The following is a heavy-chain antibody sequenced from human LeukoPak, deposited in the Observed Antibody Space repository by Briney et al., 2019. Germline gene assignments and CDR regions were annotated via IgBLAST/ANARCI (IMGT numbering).Heavy chain of an antibody. CDR1: GFTLSSYG. Sequence: GRSLRLSCAASGFTLSSYGMHWVRQAPGKGLEWVAVIWYDGSNKYYADSVKGRFTISRDNSKNTLYLQMNSLRAEDTAVYYCARDGYVYYGMDVWGQGTTVTVSS. V-gene: IGHV3-33*01. CDR3: ARDGYVYYGMDV. D-gene: IGHD5-12*01. CDR2: IWYDGSNK. J-gene: IGHJ6*02.